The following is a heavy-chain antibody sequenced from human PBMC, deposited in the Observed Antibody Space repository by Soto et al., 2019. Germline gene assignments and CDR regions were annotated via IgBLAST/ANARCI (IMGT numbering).Heavy chain of an antibody. Sequence: QVQLVESGGGVVQPGRSLRLSCAASGFTFSSYGMHWVRQAPGKGLEWVAVISYDGSNKYYADSVKGRFTISRDNSKNTLYLQTNSLRAEDTAVYYCAKDRDNGMDVWGQGTTVTVSS. D-gene: IGHD2-21*01. CDR3: AKDRDNGMDV. CDR2: ISYDGSNK. J-gene: IGHJ6*02. CDR1: GFTFSSYG. V-gene: IGHV3-30*18.